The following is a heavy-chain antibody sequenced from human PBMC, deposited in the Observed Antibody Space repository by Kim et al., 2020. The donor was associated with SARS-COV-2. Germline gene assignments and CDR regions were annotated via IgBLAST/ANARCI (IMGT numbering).Heavy chain of an antibody. J-gene: IGHJ3*02. CDR2: ISGSGGST. D-gene: IGHD3-22*01. Sequence: GSLRLSCAASGFTFSSYAMSWVRQAPGKGLEWVSAISGSGGSTYYADSVKGRFTISRDNSKNTLYLQMNSLRAEDTAVYYCAKVRGIWYYYDSSGSDAFDIWGQGTMVTVSS. CDR3: AKVRGIWYYYDSSGSDAFDI. CDR1: GFTFSSYA. V-gene: IGHV3-23*01.